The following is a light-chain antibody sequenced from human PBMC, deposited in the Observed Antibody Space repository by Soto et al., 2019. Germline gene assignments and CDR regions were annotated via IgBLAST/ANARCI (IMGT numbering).Light chain of an antibody. CDR2: DAS. Sequence: DIRMTQSPSTLSASVGDRESSTCRASQSVHEWVAWYHVRPGEAPKLLIYDASKLGIGVPSRFSGAGSGTEFTLTTVRRQPEDVGTHYCQETNYYFFGPGTKVDIK. CDR1: QSVHEW. CDR3: QETNYYF. V-gene: IGKV1-5*01. J-gene: IGKJ2*01.